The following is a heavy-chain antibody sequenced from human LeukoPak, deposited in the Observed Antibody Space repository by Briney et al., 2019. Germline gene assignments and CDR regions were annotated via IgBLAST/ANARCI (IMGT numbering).Heavy chain of an antibody. J-gene: IGHJ6*02. V-gene: IGHV3-66*01. CDR1: GFTINNNY. CDR3: AADYGMDV. CDR2: IYSGGTT. Sequence: GGSLRLSCAASGFTINNNYMSWVRQAPGQGLEWVSVIYSGGTTYYADSVKGRFTISRDNSKNTLYLQMNSLRAEDTAVYYCAADYGMDVWGQGTTVTVSS.